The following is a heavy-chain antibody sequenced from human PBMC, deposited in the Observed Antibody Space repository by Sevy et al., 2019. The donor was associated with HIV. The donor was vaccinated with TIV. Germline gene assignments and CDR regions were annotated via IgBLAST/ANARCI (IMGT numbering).Heavy chain of an antibody. J-gene: IGHJ4*02. V-gene: IGHV3-30-3*01. Sequence: GGSLRLSCAVSGFSFSHYAFHWVRQAPGKGLEWVSLISYDGTYKYYANSVMGRLTTFRSNSKYTLYLQMNSLRGNDTAVSYCARVAVSYCTNDCYHRFDYWGPGALVTVSS. D-gene: IGHD2-8*01. CDR3: ARVAVSYCTNDCYHRFDY. CDR1: GFSFSHYA. CDR2: ISYDGTYK.